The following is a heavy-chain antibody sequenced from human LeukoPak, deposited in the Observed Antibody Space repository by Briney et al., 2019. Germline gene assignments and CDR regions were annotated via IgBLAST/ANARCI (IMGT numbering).Heavy chain of an antibody. J-gene: IGHJ3*02. V-gene: IGHV4-59*01. CDR2: IYYSGST. D-gene: IGHD3-22*01. Sequence: SETLSLTCTVSGGSISSYYWSWIRQPPGKGLEGIGYIYYSGSTNYNPSLKSRVTISVDTSKNQFSLKLSSVTAADTAVYYCARVYDSSGFDAFDIWGQGTMVTVSS. CDR1: GGSISSYY. CDR3: ARVYDSSGFDAFDI.